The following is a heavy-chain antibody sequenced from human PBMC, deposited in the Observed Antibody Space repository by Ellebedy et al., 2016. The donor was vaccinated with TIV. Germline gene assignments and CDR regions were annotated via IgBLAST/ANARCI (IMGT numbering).Heavy chain of an antibody. D-gene: IGHD3-10*01. V-gene: IGHV1-18*01. CDR2: ISGYSDYT. J-gene: IGHJ4*02. CDR3: ATASGSSFADYLGH. Sequence: AASVKVSCKASGYTFTSYGISWVRQGPGQGLEWMGWISGYSDYTKYAQKFQGRVTMTTDTSTSTAYMELRSLRSDDTAVYYCATASGSSFADYLGHWGQGTLVTVSS. CDR1: GYTFTSYG.